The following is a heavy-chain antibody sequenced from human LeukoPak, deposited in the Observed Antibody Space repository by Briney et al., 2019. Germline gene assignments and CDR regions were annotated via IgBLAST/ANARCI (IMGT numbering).Heavy chain of an antibody. CDR2: IIPIFGTA. V-gene: IGHV1-69*01. Sequence: GSSVKVSCKASGGTFSSYAISWVRQAPGQGLEWMGGIIPIFGTANYAQKFQGRVTITADESTSTAYMELSSLRSEDTAVYYCARAHQPYYYDSSGYLDWFDPWGQGTLVTVSS. D-gene: IGHD3-22*01. J-gene: IGHJ5*02. CDR3: ARAHQPYYYDSSGYLDWFDP. CDR1: GGTFSSYA.